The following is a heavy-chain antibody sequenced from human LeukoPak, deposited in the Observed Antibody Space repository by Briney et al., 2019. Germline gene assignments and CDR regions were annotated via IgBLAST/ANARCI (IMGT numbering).Heavy chain of an antibody. J-gene: IGHJ4*02. Sequence: PSETLSLTCTVSGGSISGYYWSWIRQPPGKGLEWIGYISYSGSTNYNPSLKSRVTISVDTSKNQFSLKLSSVTAADTAVYYCARDFSGSSYFDFWGQGSLVTVSS. D-gene: IGHD1-26*01. CDR2: ISYSGST. CDR1: GGSISGYY. V-gene: IGHV4-59*01. CDR3: ARDFSGSSYFDF.